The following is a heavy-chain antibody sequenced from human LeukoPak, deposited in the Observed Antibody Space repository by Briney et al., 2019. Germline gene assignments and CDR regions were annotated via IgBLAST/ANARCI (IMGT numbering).Heavy chain of an antibody. CDR1: GGSISSYY. D-gene: IGHD2-15*01. V-gene: IGHV4-59*01. CDR2: IYYSGST. J-gene: IGHJ4*02. Sequence: SETLSLTCTVSGGSISSYYWSWIRQPPGKGLEWIGYIYYSGSTNYNPSLKSRVTISVDTSKNQFSLKLSSVTAADTAVYYCASVVFQGSGGTENYFDYWGRGTLVTVSS. CDR3: ASVVFQGSGGTENYFDY.